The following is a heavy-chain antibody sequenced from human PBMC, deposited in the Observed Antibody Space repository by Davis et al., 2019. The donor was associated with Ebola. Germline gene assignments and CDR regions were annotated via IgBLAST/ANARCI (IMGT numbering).Heavy chain of an antibody. CDR3: ARPYWYDSGVLDS. D-gene: IGHD3-22*01. CDR2: INTNTGGT. J-gene: IGHJ4*02. Sequence: VSCKTSGYTFTGYYMHWVRQAPGQGLEWMGRINTNTGGTSYTQKFQGRVTVTRDTSTATVYLELSSLTPDDTAVYFCARPYWYDSGVLDSWGQGTLVTVSS. CDR1: GYTFTGYY. V-gene: IGHV1-2*06.